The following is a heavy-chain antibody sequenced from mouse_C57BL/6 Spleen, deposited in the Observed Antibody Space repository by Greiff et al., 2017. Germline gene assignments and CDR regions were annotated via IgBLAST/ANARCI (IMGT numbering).Heavy chain of an antibody. CDR3: VRDYDPYYAMDY. V-gene: IGHV10-1*01. Sequence: EVQLVESGGGLVQPKGSLKLSCAASGFSFNTYAMNWVRQAPGKGLEWVARIRSKSNNYATYYADSVKDRFTISSDDSESMLYLQMNNLKTEDTAMYYCVRDYDPYYAMDYWGQGTSVTVSS. CDR1: GFSFNTYA. CDR2: IRSKSNNYAT. D-gene: IGHD2-4*01. J-gene: IGHJ4*01.